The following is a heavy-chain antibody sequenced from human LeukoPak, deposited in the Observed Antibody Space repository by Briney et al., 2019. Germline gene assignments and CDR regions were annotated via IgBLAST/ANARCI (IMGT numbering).Heavy chain of an antibody. J-gene: IGHJ3*02. D-gene: IGHD3-9*01. CDR2: INHSGST. Sequence: SETLSLTCAVYGGSFSGYYWSWIRQPPGKGLEWIGEINHSGSTNYNPSLKSRVTISVDTSKNQFSLKLSSVTAADTAVYYCARPVERNRITIFYDMWGQGTMVTLSS. CDR1: GGSFSGYY. V-gene: IGHV4-34*01. CDR3: ARPVERNRITIFYDM.